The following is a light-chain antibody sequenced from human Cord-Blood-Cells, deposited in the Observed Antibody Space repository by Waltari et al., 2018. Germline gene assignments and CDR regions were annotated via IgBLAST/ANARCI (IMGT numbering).Light chain of an antibody. J-gene: IGKJ3*01. CDR2: AAS. V-gene: IGKV1D-8*01. Sequence: VMWMTQSPSLLAASTGDRVTISCGMTQASSSYLAWYQQKPGKAHELLLYAASTLQSGVTSRFSGSGSGTDFTLTVSSLQSEDCATYYCQQYYSFPIFTFGPGATVDIK. CDR3: QQYYSFPIFT. CDR1: QASSSY.